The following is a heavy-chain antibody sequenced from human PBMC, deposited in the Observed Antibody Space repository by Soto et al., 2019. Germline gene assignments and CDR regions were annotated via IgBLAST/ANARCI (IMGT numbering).Heavy chain of an antibody. J-gene: IGHJ4*02. CDR2: ISAYNGNT. CDR3: ASDGGNGAERSSQSCDY. Sequence: QVQLVQSGAEVKKPGASVKVSCKASGYTFTSYGISWVRQAPGQGLEWMGWISAYNGNTNYAQKLQGRVTMTTDTSTSPAAMELRSLRSDATAVYYCASDGGNGAERSSQSCDYWGQGNLVTVSS. D-gene: IGHD3-10*01. CDR1: GYTFTSYG. V-gene: IGHV1-18*01.